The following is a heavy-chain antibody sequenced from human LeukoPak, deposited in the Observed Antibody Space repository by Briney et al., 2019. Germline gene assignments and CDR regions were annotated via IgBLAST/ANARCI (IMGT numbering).Heavy chain of an antibody. CDR1: GGSISSSSYY. D-gene: IGHD5-24*01. CDR3: ARDRAGKDGYNPGIY. Sequence: SETLSLTCTVSGGSISSSSYYWGWIRQPPGKGLEWIGSIYYSGSTYYNPSLKSRVTISVDTSKNQFSLKLSSVTAADTAVYYCARDRAGKDGYNPGIYWGQGTLVTVSS. V-gene: IGHV4-39*07. J-gene: IGHJ4*02. CDR2: IYYSGST.